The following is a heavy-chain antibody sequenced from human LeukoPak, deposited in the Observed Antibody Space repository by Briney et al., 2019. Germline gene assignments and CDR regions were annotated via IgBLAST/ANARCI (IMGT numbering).Heavy chain of an antibody. J-gene: IGHJ4*02. CDR3: VREGGGLGAANFGY. Sequence: SETLSLTCTVSGGSISSSSYYWGWIRQPPGKGLEWIGSVYYSGSTYKNPSLKSRVTTSVDTTKNQFSLKLSSVTAAHTAGYDCVREGGGLGAANFGYWGQGTLVTVSS. CDR1: GGSISSSSYY. V-gene: IGHV4-39*07. CDR2: VYYSGST. D-gene: IGHD1-26*01.